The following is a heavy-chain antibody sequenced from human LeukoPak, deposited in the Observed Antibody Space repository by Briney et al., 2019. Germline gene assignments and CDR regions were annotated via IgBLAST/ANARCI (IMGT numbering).Heavy chain of an antibody. Sequence: GASVKVSCTPSGYTFTSYLITWVRQAPGQGLEWMGWISPYNGNTNYLQKYQGRVTMSTDTSTTTAYMDLRNLKFDDTAVYYCARAVDYRDSSGYYYPIDHWGQGTLVTVSS. CDR3: ARAVDYRDSSGYYYPIDH. J-gene: IGHJ4*02. D-gene: IGHD3-22*01. V-gene: IGHV1-18*01. CDR1: GYTFTSYL. CDR2: ISPYNGNT.